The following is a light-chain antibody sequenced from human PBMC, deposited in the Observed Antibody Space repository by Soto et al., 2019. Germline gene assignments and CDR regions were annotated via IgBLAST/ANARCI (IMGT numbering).Light chain of an antibody. CDR1: SRDVGGYNY. CDR2: DVR. CDR3: SSYTTISTYV. Sequence: QSAXTQPASVSGSPGQSITISCTGTSRDVGGYNYVSWYQQHPGKAPKLMIYDVRNRPSGVSNRFSGSKSVNTASLTISGLQAEDEADYYCSSYTTISTYVFGTGTKVTVL. V-gene: IGLV2-14*01. J-gene: IGLJ1*01.